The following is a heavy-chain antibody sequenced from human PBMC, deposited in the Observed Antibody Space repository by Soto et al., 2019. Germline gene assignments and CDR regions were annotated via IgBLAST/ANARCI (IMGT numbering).Heavy chain of an antibody. Sequence: ASVKVSCKGLGYTFTSYGISWVRQAPGQGLEWMGWIRPNDGHTNYAQKFQDRVTMTRDTSTTKVYMDLRSLGSDDTAVYYCAIIGSGEYSDFDYWGQGTLVTVYS. CDR2: IRPNDGHT. CDR1: GYTFTSYG. D-gene: IGHD5-18*01. CDR3: AIIGSGEYSDFDY. J-gene: IGHJ4*02. V-gene: IGHV1-18*01.